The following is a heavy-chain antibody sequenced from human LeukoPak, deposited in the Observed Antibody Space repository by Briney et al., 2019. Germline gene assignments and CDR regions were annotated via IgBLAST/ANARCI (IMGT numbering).Heavy chain of an antibody. V-gene: IGHV4-38-2*02. CDR1: GYSINNGYY. D-gene: IGHD3-10*01. CDR3: ARDSGTTGEVKFDP. J-gene: IGHJ5*02. CDR2: IYHVGTT. Sequence: SETLSLTCTVSGYSINNGYYWGWFRQPPGKGLEWIGSIYHVGTTSYNPSLKSRVTISVDTSKNQFSLKLSSVTAADTAVYYCARDSGTTGEVKFDPWGQGTLVTVSS.